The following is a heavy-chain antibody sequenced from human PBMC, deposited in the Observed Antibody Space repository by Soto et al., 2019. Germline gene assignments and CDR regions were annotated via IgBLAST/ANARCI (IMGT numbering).Heavy chain of an antibody. D-gene: IGHD3-10*01. CDR3: ARDRKENFGPMVRGAAHLYYYYGMDV. CDR1: GFTFSSYW. V-gene: IGHV3-7*05. J-gene: IGHJ6*02. Sequence: HPGGSLGLSCAASGFTFSSYWMSWVRQAPGKGLEWVANIKQDGSEKYYVDSVKGRFTISRDNAKNSLYLQMNSLRAEDTAVYYCARDRKENFGPMVRGAAHLYYYYGMDVWGQGTTVTVSS. CDR2: IKQDGSEK.